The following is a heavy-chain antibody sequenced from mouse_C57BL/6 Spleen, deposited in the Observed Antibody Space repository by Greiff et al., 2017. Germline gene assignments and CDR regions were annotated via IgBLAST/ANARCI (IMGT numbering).Heavy chain of an antibody. CDR2: IYPGSGNT. CDR3: ARMTVVATWDAMDD. J-gene: IGHJ4*01. CDR1: GYTFTDYD. D-gene: IGHD1-1*01. V-gene: IGHV1-84*01. Sequence: QVQLKQSGPELVKPGASVKISCTASGYTFTDYDINWVKQRPGQGLEWIGWIYPGSGNTKYNEKFKGKSTLTVDTSPSTAYMQLSSLTSEDSAVYFCARMTVVATWDAMDDWGQGTSVTVSS.